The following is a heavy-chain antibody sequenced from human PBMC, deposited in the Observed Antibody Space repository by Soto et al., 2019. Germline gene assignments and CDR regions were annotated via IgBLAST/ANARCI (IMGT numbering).Heavy chain of an antibody. Sequence: QLQLQESGSGLVKPSQTLSLTCAVSGGSISSGGYSWSWIRQPPGKGLEWIGYIYHSGSTYYNPSLKSRVTISVDRSKNQFSLKLSSVTAADTAVYYCARQSLLKSIPIYGYFYYAMDVWGQGTTVIVSS. CDR2: IYHSGST. V-gene: IGHV4-30-2*01. CDR1: GGSISSGGYS. J-gene: IGHJ6*02. D-gene: IGHD3-3*01. CDR3: ARQSLLKSIPIYGYFYYAMDV.